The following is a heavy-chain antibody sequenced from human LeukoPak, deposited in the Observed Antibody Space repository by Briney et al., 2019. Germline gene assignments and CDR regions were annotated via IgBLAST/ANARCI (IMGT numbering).Heavy chain of an antibody. J-gene: IGHJ4*02. Sequence: PGGSLRLSCAASGFTFYDYGMSWVRQAPGKGLEWVSGINWNGGRTGYADSVKGGFTISRDNAKNCLYLQMNSLIADDTALYYCARDTHPTFAIFGVVGYWGQGTLVTVSS. V-gene: IGHV3-20*04. CDR2: INWNGGRT. CDR1: GFTFYDYG. D-gene: IGHD3-3*01. CDR3: ARDTHPTFAIFGVVGY.